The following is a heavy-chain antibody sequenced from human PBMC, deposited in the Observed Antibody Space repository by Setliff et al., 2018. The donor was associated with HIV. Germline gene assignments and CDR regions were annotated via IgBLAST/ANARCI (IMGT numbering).Heavy chain of an antibody. Sequence: GGSLRLSCAASGFTFSTYTMNWVRQAPGKGLEWVSYISSSGNTIYYADSVKGRFTLSRDNFRNTLYLQMNSLRPEDTAVYYCARVQQQLLQEDDYFDYWGQGTLVTVSS. D-gene: IGHD6-13*01. CDR2: ISSSGNTI. J-gene: IGHJ4*02. CDR1: GFTFSTYT. V-gene: IGHV3-48*01. CDR3: ARVQQQLLQEDDYFDY.